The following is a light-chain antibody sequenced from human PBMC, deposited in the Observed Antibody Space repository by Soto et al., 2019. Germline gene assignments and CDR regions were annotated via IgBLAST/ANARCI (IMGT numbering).Light chain of an antibody. V-gene: IGLV2-8*01. J-gene: IGLJ1*01. CDR3: TSYAGSXNL. CDR1: SSDVGGYNY. Sequence: QSALTQPPSAPGSPGQSVAISCTGTSSDVGGYNYVSWYQQHPGKAPKLMLYEVNKRPSGVPDRFSGSKSGNTASLTVSDLHXEDEAHYYSTSYAGSXNLFGNRTKXTVL. CDR2: EVN.